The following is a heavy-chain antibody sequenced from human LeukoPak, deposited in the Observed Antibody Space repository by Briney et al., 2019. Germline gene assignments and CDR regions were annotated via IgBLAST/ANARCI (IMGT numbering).Heavy chain of an antibody. J-gene: IGHJ4*02. CDR2: IYYSGST. V-gene: IGHV4-39*07. CDR1: GGSISSSSYY. CDR3: AAMTTVTTLDY. Sequence: PSETLSLTCTVSGGSISSSSYYWGWIRQPPGKGLEWIGSIYYSGSTYYNPSLRSRVTISLDTSKNQFSLKLNSVTAADTAVYYCAAMTTVTTLDYWGQGNLVTVSS. D-gene: IGHD4-17*01.